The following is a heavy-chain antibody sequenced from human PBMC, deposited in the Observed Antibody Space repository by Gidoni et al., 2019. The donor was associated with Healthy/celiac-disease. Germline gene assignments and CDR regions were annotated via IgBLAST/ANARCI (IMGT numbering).Heavy chain of an antibody. Sequence: QLQLQESGPGLVKPSETLSLTCTVSGGSISSSSYYWGWIRQPPGKGLEWIGSIYYSGSTYYNPSLKSRVTISVDTSKNQFSLKLSSVTAADTAVYYCARLDRTVLDFDYWGQGTLVTVSS. J-gene: IGHJ4*02. D-gene: IGHD2-8*02. CDR1: GGSISSSSYY. V-gene: IGHV4-39*01. CDR2: IYYSGST. CDR3: ARLDRTVLDFDY.